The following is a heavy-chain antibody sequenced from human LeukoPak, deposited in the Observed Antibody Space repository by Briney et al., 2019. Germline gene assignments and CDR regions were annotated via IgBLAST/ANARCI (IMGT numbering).Heavy chain of an antibody. V-gene: IGHV4-39*01. J-gene: IGHJ3*01. Sequence: SETLSLTCAVSGDSISYHNYYWDWFRQPPGKGLEWIGTVYYTGNTYYNPSLKSRVAISVDTSKNQFSLQLTSMTAADTAVYYCARLRAMAGHRGGFDFWGRGTMVTVSS. CDR3: ARLRAMAGHRGGFDF. CDR2: VYYTGNT. CDR1: GDSISYHNYY. D-gene: IGHD6-19*01.